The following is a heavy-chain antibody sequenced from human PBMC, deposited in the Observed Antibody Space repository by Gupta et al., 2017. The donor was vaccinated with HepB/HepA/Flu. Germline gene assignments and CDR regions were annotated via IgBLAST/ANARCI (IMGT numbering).Heavy chain of an antibody. J-gene: IGHJ4*02. CDR2: INHSGST. Sequence: QVQLQQWGAGLLKPSETLSLTCAVYGGSFSGYYWSWIRQPPGKGLEWIGEINHSGSTNYNPSLKSRVTISVDTSKNQFSLKLSSVTAADTAVYYCARGSRDSSSWYFDYWGQGTLSPSPQ. D-gene: IGHD6-13*01. V-gene: IGHV4-34*01. CDR1: GGSFSGYY. CDR3: ARGSRDSSSWYFDY.